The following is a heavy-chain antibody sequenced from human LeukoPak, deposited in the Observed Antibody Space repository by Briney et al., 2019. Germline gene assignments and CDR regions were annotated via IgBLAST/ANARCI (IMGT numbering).Heavy chain of an antibody. J-gene: IGHJ4*02. CDR3: AREPVAVAGTGLYY. CDR2: INPNSGGT. CDR1: GYTFTGYY. Sequence: ASVKVSSKASGYTFTGYYMHWVRQAPGQGLEWMGWINPNSGGTNYAQKFQGRVTMTRDTSISTAYMELSRLRSDDTAVYYCAREPVAVAGTGLYYWGQGTLVTVSS. V-gene: IGHV1-2*02. D-gene: IGHD6-19*01.